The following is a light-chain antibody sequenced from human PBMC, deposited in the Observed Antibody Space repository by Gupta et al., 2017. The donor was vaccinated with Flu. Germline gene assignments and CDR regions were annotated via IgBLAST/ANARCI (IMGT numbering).Light chain of an antibody. CDR2: DVS. CDR3: CSLTSGDTLHV. J-gene: IGLJ1*01. Sequence: IHDVSNRPSGVANRFSGSKSGTTASLTISGLQAEDEADYYCCSLTSGDTLHVFGTGTKVTVL. V-gene: IGLV2-14*03.